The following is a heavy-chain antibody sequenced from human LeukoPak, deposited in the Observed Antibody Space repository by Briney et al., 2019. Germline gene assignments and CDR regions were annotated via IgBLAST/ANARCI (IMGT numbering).Heavy chain of an antibody. CDR3: ARDLPYEVAARPPFDY. V-gene: IGHV1-69*05. J-gene: IGHJ4*02. CDR2: IIPIFGTA. D-gene: IGHD6-6*01. Sequence: GASVKVSCKASGGTFSTFAISWGRQAPGQGLEWMGGIIPIFGTANYAQKLQGRVTMTTDTSTSTAYMELRSLRSDDTAVYYCARDLPYEVAARPPFDYWGQGTLVTVSS. CDR1: GGTFSTFA.